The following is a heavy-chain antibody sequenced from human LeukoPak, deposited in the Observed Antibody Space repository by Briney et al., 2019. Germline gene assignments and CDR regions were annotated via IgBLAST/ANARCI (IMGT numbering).Heavy chain of an antibody. V-gene: IGHV1-18*01. D-gene: IGHD2-2*02. CDR1: GYTFTSYG. CDR3: ARDTSRFCSSTSCYTLNWFDP. Sequence: ASVEVSCKASGYTFTSYGISWVRQAPGQGLEWMGWISAYNGNTNYAQKLQGRVTMTTDTSTSTAYMELRSLRSDDTAVYYCARDTSRFCSSTSCYTLNWFDPWGQGTLVTVSS. J-gene: IGHJ5*02. CDR2: ISAYNGNT.